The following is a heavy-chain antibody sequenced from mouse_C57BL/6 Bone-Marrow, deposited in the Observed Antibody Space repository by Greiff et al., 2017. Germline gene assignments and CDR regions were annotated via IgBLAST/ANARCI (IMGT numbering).Heavy chain of an antibody. CDR1: GYTFTSYW. CDR3: ARGYDYDGYFDV. CDR2: IDPSDSYT. Sequence: QVQLQQPGAELVKPGASVKLSCKASGYTFTSYWMQWVKQRPGQGLEWIGEIDPSDSYTNYTQKFKGKATLTVDTSSSTAYMQLSSLTSEDSAGYYCARGYDYDGYFDVWGTGTTVTGSS. V-gene: IGHV1-50*01. D-gene: IGHD2-4*01. J-gene: IGHJ1*03.